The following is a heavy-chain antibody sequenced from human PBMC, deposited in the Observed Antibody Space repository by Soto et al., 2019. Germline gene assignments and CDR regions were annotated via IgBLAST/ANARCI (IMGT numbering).Heavy chain of an antibody. CDR1: GGSISSSNW. V-gene: IGHV4-4*02. D-gene: IGHD3-3*01. J-gene: IGHJ4*02. CDR2: IYHSGST. CDR3: ARKTGDFWSGSKYFDY. Sequence: PSETLSLTCAVSGGSISSSNWWSCVRQPPGKGLEWIGEIYHSGSTNYNPSLKSRVTISVDKSKNQFSLKLSSVTAADTAVYYCARKTGDFWSGSKYFDYWGQGTLVTVSS.